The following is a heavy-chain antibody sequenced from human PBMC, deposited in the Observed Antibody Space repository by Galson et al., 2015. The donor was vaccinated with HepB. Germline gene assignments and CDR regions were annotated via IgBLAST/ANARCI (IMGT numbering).Heavy chain of an antibody. CDR2: INTGDGNT. CDR1: GYTFKSYA. Sequence: SVKVSCKASGYTFKSYAMHWVRQAPGRWLEWMGWINTGDGNTKYSQKFQGRVTITRDTTANTAYMELSSLRSEDTAVYYCARDGSGTSYKYAFDIWGQGTMVTVSS. J-gene: IGHJ3*02. V-gene: IGHV1-3*04. CDR3: ARDGSGTSYKYAFDI. D-gene: IGHD3-10*01.